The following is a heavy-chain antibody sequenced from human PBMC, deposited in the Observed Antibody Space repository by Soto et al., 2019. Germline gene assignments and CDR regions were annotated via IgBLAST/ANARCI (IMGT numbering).Heavy chain of an antibody. V-gene: IGHV1-69*12. CDR1: GGTFSSYA. J-gene: IGHJ5*02. Sequence: QVQLVQSGAEVKKPGSSVKVSCKASGGTFSSYAISWVRQAPGQGLEWMGGMIPIFGTANYAQKFQGRVTITADESTNTAYREMSSLRSEDTDVYYCAGAGNYVWVSGWFDPWGQGTLVTVSS. D-gene: IGHD3-16*01. CDR2: MIPIFGTA. CDR3: AGAGNYVWVSGWFDP.